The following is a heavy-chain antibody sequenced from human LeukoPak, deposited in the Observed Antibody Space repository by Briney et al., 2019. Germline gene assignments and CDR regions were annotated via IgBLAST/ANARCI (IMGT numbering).Heavy chain of an antibody. CDR2: ISGSGPYT. J-gene: IGHJ4*02. Sequence: GGSLRLSCAASGFTFSSYAMSWVRQAPGKGLEWVSGISGSGPYTFYTDSVKGRFTISRDSSKNTLYLQMNSLRAEDTALCYCAKHGYCSGISCFFDFWGQGTLVTVSS. CDR3: AKHGYCSGISCFFDF. D-gene: IGHD2-2*03. CDR1: GFTFSSYA. V-gene: IGHV3-23*01.